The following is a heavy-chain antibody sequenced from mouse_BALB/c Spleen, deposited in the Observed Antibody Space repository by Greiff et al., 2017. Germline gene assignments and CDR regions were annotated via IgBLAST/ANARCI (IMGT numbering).Heavy chain of an antibody. CDR2: ISSGSSTI. J-gene: IGHJ2*01. D-gene: IGHD6-1*01. CDR1: GFTFSSFG. CDR3: ARGGSTRRGYYFDY. Sequence: DVKLVESGGGLVQPGGSRKLSCAASGFTFSSFGMHWVRQAPEKGLEWVAYISSGSSTIYYADTVKGRFTISRDNPKNTLFLQMTSLRSEDTAMYYCARGGSTRRGYYFDYWGQGTTLTVSS. V-gene: IGHV5-17*02.